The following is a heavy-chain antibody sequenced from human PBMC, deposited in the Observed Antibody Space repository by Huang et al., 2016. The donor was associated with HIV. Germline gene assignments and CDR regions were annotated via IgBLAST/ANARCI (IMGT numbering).Heavy chain of an antibody. CDR1: GYTFSNYD. J-gene: IGHJ4*02. CDR2: MKPNSGNK. D-gene: IGHD2-15*01. V-gene: IGHV1-8*01. Sequence: QVQLVQSGAEVKKPGASVKVSCKASGYTFSNYDINWVRQAPGQGLEWRVWMKPNSGNKGDARKVQGRVTMTRSTSISTAYMELSRMRFEDTAVYYCATLPPVNYGRSGGRVCDYWGQGSLVTVSS. CDR3: ATLPPVNYGRSGGRVCDY.